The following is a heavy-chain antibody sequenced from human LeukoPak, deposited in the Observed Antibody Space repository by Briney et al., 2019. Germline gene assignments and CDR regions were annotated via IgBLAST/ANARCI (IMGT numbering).Heavy chain of an antibody. D-gene: IGHD6-19*01. CDR3: ARASLIPVAEKLPFEY. V-gene: IGHV1-2*02. CDR2: INPNSGGT. J-gene: IGHJ4*02. Sequence: ASVKVSYKASEYTFTAYYMHWVRQAPGQGLESTGWINPNSGGTNYAQKFQGRVTMTRDTSISTVYMELSSLRSDDTAVYFCARASLIPVAEKLPFEYWGQGTLVTVSS. CDR1: EYTFTAYY.